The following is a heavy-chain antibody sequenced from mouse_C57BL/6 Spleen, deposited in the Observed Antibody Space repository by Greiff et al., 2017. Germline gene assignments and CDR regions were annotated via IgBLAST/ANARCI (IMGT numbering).Heavy chain of an antibody. J-gene: IGHJ2*01. Sequence: EVHLVESGGGLVKPGGSLKLSCAASGFAFCDYGLHWVRQAPEKGLEWVAYISSGSSTIYYADTVKGRFTISRDKAKNTLFLQMTRLRSEDTAMYYCARYYGSSYGFDYWGQGTTLTVSS. V-gene: IGHV5-17*01. CDR3: ARYYGSSYGFDY. D-gene: IGHD1-1*01. CDR2: ISSGSSTI. CDR1: GFAFCDYG.